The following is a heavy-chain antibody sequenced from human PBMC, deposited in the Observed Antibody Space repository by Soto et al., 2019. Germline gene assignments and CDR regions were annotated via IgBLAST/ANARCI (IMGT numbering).Heavy chain of an antibody. CDR2: INAGNGNT. D-gene: IGHD6-13*01. J-gene: IGHJ6*03. Sequence: ASVKVSCKASGYTFTSYAMHWVRQAPGQRLEWMGWINAGNGNTKYSQKFQGRVTITRDTSASTAYMELSSLRSEDTAVYYCARDTAAGLEYYYYYYYMDVWGKGTTVTVSS. CDR3: ARDTAAGLEYYYYYYYMDV. CDR1: GYTFTSYA. V-gene: IGHV1-3*01.